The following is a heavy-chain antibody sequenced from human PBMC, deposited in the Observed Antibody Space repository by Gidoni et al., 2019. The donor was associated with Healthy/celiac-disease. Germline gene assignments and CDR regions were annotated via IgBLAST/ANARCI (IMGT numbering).Heavy chain of an antibody. CDR2: IYTSGST. J-gene: IGHJ5*02. CDR1: GGSISSGSYS. D-gene: IGHD3-3*01. Sequence: QVQLQESGPGLVKPSQTLSLTCPLSGGSISSGSYSWSWIRQPAGKGLEWIGRIYTSGSTNYNPSLKSRVTISVDTSKNQFSLKLSSVTAADTAVYYCAREIAYYDFWSGYHNWFDPWGQGTLVTVSS. CDR3: AREIAYYDFWSGYHNWFDP. V-gene: IGHV4-61*02.